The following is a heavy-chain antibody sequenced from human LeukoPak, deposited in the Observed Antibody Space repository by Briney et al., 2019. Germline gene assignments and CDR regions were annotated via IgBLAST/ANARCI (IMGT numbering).Heavy chain of an antibody. V-gene: IGHV3-7*01. J-gene: IGHJ4*02. Sequence: GGSLRLSCAASGFDFSNYWMYWVRQAPGKGLEWVANIKQDGSEKYYVDSVKGRFTISRDNAKNSLYLQMNSLRAEDTAVYYCARRQGSYFDTSGYYYGWGQGALVTASS. CDR3: ARRQGSYFDTSGYYYG. D-gene: IGHD3-22*01. CDR2: IKQDGSEK. CDR1: GFDFSNYW.